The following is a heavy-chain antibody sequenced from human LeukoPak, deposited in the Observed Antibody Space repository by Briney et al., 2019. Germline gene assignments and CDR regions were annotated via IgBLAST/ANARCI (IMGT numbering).Heavy chain of an antibody. D-gene: IGHD3-10*01. Sequence: ASVKVSCKTSGYSFNSHHVHWVRQAPGQGLEWMGINFFHDGTTSNTQKFPGRLTMTRDTSTSTVYMKLSSLRSEDTAVYYCARDSGNYHYDMDVWGQGTTVIVSS. J-gene: IGHJ6*02. CDR1: GYSFNSHH. V-gene: IGHV1-46*02. CDR3: ARDSGNYHYDMDV. CDR2: NFFHDGTT.